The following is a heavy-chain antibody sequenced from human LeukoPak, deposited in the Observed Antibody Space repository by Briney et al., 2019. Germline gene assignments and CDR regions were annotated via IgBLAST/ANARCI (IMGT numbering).Heavy chain of an antibody. CDR1: GFTFSDYY. V-gene: IGHV3-11*01. D-gene: IGHD6-13*01. CDR3: ARAPSSSWYYFDY. CDR2: ISSSSSTV. J-gene: IGHJ4*02. Sequence: GSLRLSCAASGFTFSDYYMSWIGQAPGKGLEWVSYISSSSSTVYYADSMKGRFTISRDNAKNSLFLQMNSLRAEDTAVYYCARAPSSSWYYFDYWGQGTLVTVSS.